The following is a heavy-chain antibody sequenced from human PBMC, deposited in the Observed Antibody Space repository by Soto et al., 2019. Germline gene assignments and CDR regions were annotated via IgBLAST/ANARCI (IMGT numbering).Heavy chain of an antibody. CDR1: GFTFSSYA. D-gene: IGHD2-2*01. J-gene: IGHJ6*02. Sequence: GGSLRLSCAASGFTFSSYAMHWVRQAPGKGLEWVAVISYDGSNKYYADSVKGRFTISRDNSKNTLYLQMNSLRAEDTAVYYCARTYCISTSCWNGMDVWGQGTTVTVSS. V-gene: IGHV3-30-3*01. CDR2: ISYDGSNK. CDR3: ARTYCISTSCWNGMDV.